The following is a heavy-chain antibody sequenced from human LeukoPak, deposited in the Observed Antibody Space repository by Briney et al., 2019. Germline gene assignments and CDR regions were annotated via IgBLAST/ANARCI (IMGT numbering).Heavy chain of an antibody. Sequence: SETLSLTCTVSGGSISSGDYYWSWIRQHPGKGLEWIGYIYYSGSTYYNPSLKGRVTISVDTSKNQFSLKLSSVTAADTAVYYCARDIRYGRGPSDYFDYWGQGTLVTVSS. V-gene: IGHV4-31*03. CDR3: ARDIRYGRGPSDYFDY. J-gene: IGHJ4*02. D-gene: IGHD5-18*01. CDR2: IYYSGST. CDR1: GGSISSGDYY.